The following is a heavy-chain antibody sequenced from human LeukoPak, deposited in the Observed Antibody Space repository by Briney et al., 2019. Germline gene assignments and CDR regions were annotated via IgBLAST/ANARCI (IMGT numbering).Heavy chain of an antibody. J-gene: IGHJ4*02. CDR3: AREGPMLRGVFDY. D-gene: IGHD3-10*01. CDR2: ISSGGDTI. Sequence: GGSLRLSSAVSGFTFRNYEMNWVREAPGKGLEGVSYISSGGDTIYYADSVKGRFTISRDNAKNSLYLQMNILRAEDTAVYYCAREGPMLRGVFDYWGQGTLLTVSS. CDR1: GFTFRNYE. V-gene: IGHV3-48*03.